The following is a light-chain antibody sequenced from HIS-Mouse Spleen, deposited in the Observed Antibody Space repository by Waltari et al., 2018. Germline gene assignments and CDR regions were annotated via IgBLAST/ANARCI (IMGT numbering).Light chain of an antibody. CDR3: SSYTSSSTLV. J-gene: IGLJ3*02. Sequence: QSALTQPASVSGSPGQSITISCTGTSSDVGGYTHVSWYQQHPGKAPKLMIYEVSNRPSGVSNRFSGSKSGNTASLTISGLQAEDEADYYCSSYTSSSTLVFGGGTKLTVL. V-gene: IGLV2-14*01. CDR2: EVS. CDR1: SSDVGGYTH.